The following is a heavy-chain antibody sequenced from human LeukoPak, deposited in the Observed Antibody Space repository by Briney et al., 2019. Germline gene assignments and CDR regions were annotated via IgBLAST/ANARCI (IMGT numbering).Heavy chain of an antibody. CDR2: INPHSGAT. CDR1: GYIFTAYY. D-gene: IGHD6-19*01. V-gene: IGHV1-2*02. CDR3: ARDWVAVAGRLFDY. J-gene: IGHJ4*02. Sequence: ASVKVSCKPSGYIFTAYYMHWVRQAPGQGLEWMGWINPHSGATNYAQKFQGRVTMTRDTSISTAYMEVNGLRYDDTGVYYCARDWVAVAGRLFDYWGQGTLVTVSS.